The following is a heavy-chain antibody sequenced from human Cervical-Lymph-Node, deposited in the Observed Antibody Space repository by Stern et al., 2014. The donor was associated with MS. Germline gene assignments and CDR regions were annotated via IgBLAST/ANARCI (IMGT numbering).Heavy chain of an antibody. CDR3: ARVASIAAAGYFDY. Sequence: MQLVESGGGVVQPGRSLRLSCTTSGFIFSNFGMHWVRQAPGKGLEWVAVIWFDGTNEDYADSVKGRFTISRYNSRSTLYLQMNSLRAEDTAVYYCARVASIAAAGYFDYWGQGTLVTVSS. V-gene: IGHV3-33*01. D-gene: IGHD6-13*01. CDR2: IWFDGTNE. J-gene: IGHJ4*02. CDR1: GFIFSNFG.